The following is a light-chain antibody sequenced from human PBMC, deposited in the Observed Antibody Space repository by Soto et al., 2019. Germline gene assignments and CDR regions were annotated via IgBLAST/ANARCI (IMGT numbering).Light chain of an antibody. CDR3: QQYGSSPQRT. J-gene: IGKJ1*01. V-gene: IGKV3-20*01. CDR2: GAS. Sequence: EIVLTQSPGTLSLSPGERATLSCRASQSVSSSYLAWYQQKPGQAPRLLIYGASSRATGIPDRFSGSGSGTDFTLTISRLEPADFAVYYCQQYGSSPQRTFGQGTKVEI. CDR1: QSVSSSY.